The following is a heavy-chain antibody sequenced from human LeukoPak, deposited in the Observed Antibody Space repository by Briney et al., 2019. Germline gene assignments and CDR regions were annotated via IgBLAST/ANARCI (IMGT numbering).Heavy chain of an antibody. D-gene: IGHD3-9*01. CDR2: VYYTGIT. Sequence: SETLSLTCTLSGGSLTTNTFYWGWIRQPPGMGLEWIGTVYYTGITHSNPSLKSRITISVDTSKNHFSLNLTSVTAADTAVYFCARHGILTDHSIRYWGQGLLVTVSS. V-gene: IGHV4-39*01. CDR3: ARHGILTDHSIRY. J-gene: IGHJ4*02. CDR1: GGSLTTNTFY.